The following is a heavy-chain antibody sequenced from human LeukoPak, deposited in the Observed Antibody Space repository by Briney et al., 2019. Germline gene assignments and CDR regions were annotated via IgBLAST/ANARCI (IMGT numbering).Heavy chain of an antibody. J-gene: IGHJ4*02. Sequence: SETLSLTCAVYGGSFSGYYWSWIRQPPGKGLEWIGYIYYSGSTNYNPSLKSRVTISVDTSKNQFSLKLSSVTAADTAVYYCARVSPLGSGYGFYFDYWGQGTLVTVSS. D-gene: IGHD3-22*01. CDR1: GGSFSGYY. V-gene: IGHV4-59*01. CDR2: IYYSGST. CDR3: ARVSPLGSGYGFYFDY.